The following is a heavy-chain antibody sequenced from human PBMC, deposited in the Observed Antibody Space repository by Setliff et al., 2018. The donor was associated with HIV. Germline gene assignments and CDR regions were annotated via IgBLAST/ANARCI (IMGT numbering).Heavy chain of an antibody. CDR3: ANRLRGYSKWYYFDY. J-gene: IGHJ4*02. V-gene: IGHV3-23*01. CDR1: GFTFNSYA. CDR2: MSGSTGDT. D-gene: IGHD2-15*01. Sequence: PGGSLRLSCAASGFTFNSYAMSWVRQAPGKGLEWVATMSGSTGDTYYADSVKGRFTISRDNSKNTLSLQMNSLGAEDTAVYYCANRLRGYSKWYYFDYWGQGTLVTVSS.